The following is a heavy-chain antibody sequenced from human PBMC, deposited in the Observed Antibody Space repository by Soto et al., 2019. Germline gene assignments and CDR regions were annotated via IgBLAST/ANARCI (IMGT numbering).Heavy chain of an antibody. Sequence: SETLSLTCTVSGGSISSYYWSWIRQPPGKGLEWIGYIYYSGSTNYNPSLKSRVTISVDTSKNQFSLKLSSVTAADTAVYYCARRWNDFWSGTFDPWGQGTLVTVSS. CDR2: IYYSGST. V-gene: IGHV4-59*08. CDR1: GGSISSYY. D-gene: IGHD3-3*01. CDR3: ARRWNDFWSGTFDP. J-gene: IGHJ5*02.